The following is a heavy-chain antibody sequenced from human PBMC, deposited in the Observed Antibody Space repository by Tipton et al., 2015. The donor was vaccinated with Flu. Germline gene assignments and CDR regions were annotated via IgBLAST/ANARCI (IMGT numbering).Heavy chain of an antibody. J-gene: IGHJ2*01. CDR3: AKDLKYGSGWNWYFDL. Sequence: SLRLSCAASQFTFRTYGMHWVRQAPGKGLEWVASVSYDGSNQYFGDSVKGRFAISRDNSNNTLYLQMDSLRADDTAIYYCAKDLKYGSGWNWYFDLWGRGTLVTVSS. CDR1: QFTFRTYG. D-gene: IGHD6-19*01. V-gene: IGHV3-30*18. CDR2: VSYDGSNQ.